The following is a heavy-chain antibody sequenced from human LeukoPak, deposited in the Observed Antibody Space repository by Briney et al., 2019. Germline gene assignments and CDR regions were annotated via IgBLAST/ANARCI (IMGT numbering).Heavy chain of an antibody. Sequence: SETLSLTCAVYGGSFSGYYWSWIRQPPGKGLEWIGEINHSGSTNYNPSLKSRVTISVDTSKNQFSLKLSSVTAADTAVYYCARAEPHYYGSGSFGDYYYYGMDVWGQGTTVTVSS. CDR3: ARAEPHYYGSGSFGDYYYYGMDV. CDR1: GGSFSGYY. V-gene: IGHV4-34*01. J-gene: IGHJ6*02. CDR2: INHSGST. D-gene: IGHD3-10*01.